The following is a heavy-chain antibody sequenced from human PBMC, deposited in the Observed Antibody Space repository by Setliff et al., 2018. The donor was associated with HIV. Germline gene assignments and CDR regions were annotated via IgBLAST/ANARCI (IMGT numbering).Heavy chain of an antibody. V-gene: IGHV4-39*07. D-gene: IGHD6-6*01. CDR1: GDSISRSTYY. CDR3: ARSRDARGWYFDL. J-gene: IGHJ2*01. Sequence: SETLSLTCTVSGDSISRSTYYWGWIRQPPGKGLEWIGEINHSDFTNYNPSLKSRITISVDTSKNQFSLKVSSVTAADAAVYYCARSRDARGWYFDLWGRGTLVTVSS. CDR2: INHSDFT.